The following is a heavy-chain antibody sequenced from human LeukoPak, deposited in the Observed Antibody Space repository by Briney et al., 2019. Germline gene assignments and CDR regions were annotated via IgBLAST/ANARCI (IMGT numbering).Heavy chain of an antibody. J-gene: IGHJ6*03. CDR3: ARAPNDYYYYYYMDV. V-gene: IGHV3-21*04. CDR1: GFTFSSYS. CDR2: ISSSSSYI. Sequence: GGSLRLSCAASGFTFSSYSMNWVRQAPGKGLEWVSSISSSSSYIYYADSVKGRFTISRDNAKNSLYLQMNSLRAEDTAVYYCARAPNDYYYYYYMDVWGKGTTVTVSS.